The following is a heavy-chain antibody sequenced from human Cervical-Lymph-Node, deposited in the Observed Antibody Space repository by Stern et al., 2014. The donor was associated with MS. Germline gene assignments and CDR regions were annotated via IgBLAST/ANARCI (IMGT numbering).Heavy chain of an antibody. D-gene: IGHD3-22*01. V-gene: IGHV3-48*02. CDR3: ARSQLNYYDSSGYYPDY. Sequence: EEQLVESGGGLVQPGGSLRLSCAASGFAFSSYSMNWVRQAPGKGLEWVSYISSSSSTIYYADSVKGRFTISRDNAKNSLYLQMNSLRDEDTAVYYCARSQLNYYDSSGYYPDYWGQGTLVTVSS. CDR1: GFAFSSYS. CDR2: ISSSSSTI. J-gene: IGHJ4*02.